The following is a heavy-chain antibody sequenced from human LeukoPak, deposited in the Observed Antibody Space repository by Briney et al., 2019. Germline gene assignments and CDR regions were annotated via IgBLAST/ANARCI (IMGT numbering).Heavy chain of an antibody. CDR3: ARGVHYYGSGSYYKPFDY. D-gene: IGHD3-10*01. Sequence: SETLSLTCAVYGGSFSGYYWSWIRQPPGKGLEWIGEINHSGSTNYNPSLKSRVTISVDTSKNQFSLKLSSVTAADTAVYYCARGVHYYGSGSYYKPFDYWGQGTLVTVSS. CDR1: GGSFSGYY. J-gene: IGHJ4*02. CDR2: INHSGST. V-gene: IGHV4-34*01.